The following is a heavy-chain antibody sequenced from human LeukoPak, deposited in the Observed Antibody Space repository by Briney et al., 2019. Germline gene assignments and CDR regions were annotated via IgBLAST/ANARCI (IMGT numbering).Heavy chain of an antibody. CDR3: TKKPGVVEI. D-gene: IGHD2-15*01. V-gene: IGHV3-23*01. CDR1: GFTFSSYA. J-gene: IGHJ3*02. CDR2: ISGSGGTT. Sequence: GGSLRLSCAVSGFTFSSYAMSWVRQAPGKGLEWVSGISGSGGTTYYADSVKGRFTIFRDNSKNTLYLQMNSLRAEDTAIYYCTKKPGVVEIWGQGTMVTVSS.